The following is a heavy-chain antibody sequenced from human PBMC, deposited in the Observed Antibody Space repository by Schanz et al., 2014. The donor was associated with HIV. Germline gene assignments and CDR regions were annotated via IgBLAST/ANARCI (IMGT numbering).Heavy chain of an antibody. CDR3: AKCPTMVRGTGMDV. J-gene: IGHJ6*02. CDR2: IWYDGSNK. D-gene: IGHD3-10*01. V-gene: IGHV3-33*06. CDR1: GFTFSSYG. Sequence: QVQLVESGGGVVQPGRSLRLSCAASGFTFSSYGMHWVRQAPGKGLEWVAVIWYDGSNKYYSDSVKGRFTISRDSSKNTLYLQMNSWRAEDTAVYYCAKCPTMVRGTGMDVWGQGTTVTVSS.